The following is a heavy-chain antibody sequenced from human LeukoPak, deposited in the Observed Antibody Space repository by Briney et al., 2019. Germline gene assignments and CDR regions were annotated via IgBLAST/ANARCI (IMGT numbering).Heavy chain of an antibody. CDR2: FDPEDGET. Sequence: ASVKVSCKVSGYTLAELSMHWVRQAPGKGLEWMGGFDPEDGETIYAQKFQGRVTMTEDTSTDTAYMELSSLRSEDTAVYYCATRTLLTGSIFVEYWGQGTLVTVSS. CDR1: GYTLAELS. J-gene: IGHJ4*02. V-gene: IGHV1-24*01. CDR3: ATRTLLTGSIFVEY. D-gene: IGHD3-9*01.